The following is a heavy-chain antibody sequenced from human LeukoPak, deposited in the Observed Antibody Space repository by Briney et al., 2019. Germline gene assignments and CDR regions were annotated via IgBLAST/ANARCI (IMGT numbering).Heavy chain of an antibody. J-gene: IGHJ3*02. Sequence: GKSLRLSCTASGFPFSSYAMHWVRQAPGKGLEWEALISYDGSNKYYADSVKGRFTVSRDNSKSTLYLQMNSLRAEDTAVYYCARARYCSSTRCRDAFDIWGQGTMVTVSS. V-gene: IGHV3-30-3*01. CDR2: ISYDGSNK. D-gene: IGHD2-2*01. CDR1: GFPFSSYA. CDR3: ARARYCSSTRCRDAFDI.